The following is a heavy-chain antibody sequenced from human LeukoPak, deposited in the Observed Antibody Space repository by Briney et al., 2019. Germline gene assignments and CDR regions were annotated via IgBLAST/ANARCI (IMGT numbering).Heavy chain of an antibody. J-gene: IGHJ4*02. CDR3: ARAQRGYSGYDNFDY. CDR1: GGSISSGSYY. D-gene: IGHD5-12*01. V-gene: IGHV4-61*02. Sequence: PSETLSLTCTVSGGSISSGSYYWSWIRQPAGKGLEWIGRIYTSGSTNYNPSLKSRVTISVDTSKNQFSLKLSSVTAADTAVYYCARAQRGYSGYDNFDYWGQGTLVTVSS. CDR2: IYTSGST.